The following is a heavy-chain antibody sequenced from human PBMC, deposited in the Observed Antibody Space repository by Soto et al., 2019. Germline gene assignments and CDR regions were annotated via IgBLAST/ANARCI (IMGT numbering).Heavy chain of an antibody. CDR2: FFYTGST. Sequence: PSETLSLTCTVSGGSISSHNSCWGWIRQAPGKGLDWIGSFFYTGSTFYNPSLRSRVSMSVDTSKNQFSLNLTSVSAADTAVYFCSRSVVGQWFGGFSSVAFDIWGQGTLVTVSS. D-gene: IGHD3-10*01. J-gene: IGHJ3*02. V-gene: IGHV4-39*01. CDR1: GGSISSHNSC. CDR3: SRSVVGQWFGGFSSVAFDI.